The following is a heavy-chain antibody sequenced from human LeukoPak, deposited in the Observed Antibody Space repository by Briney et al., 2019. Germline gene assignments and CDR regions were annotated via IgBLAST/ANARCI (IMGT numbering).Heavy chain of an antibody. D-gene: IGHD5-12*01. Sequence: GESLKISCTGSGYIFTNYWIGWVRQMPGKGLEWMGIIHPADSETRYSPSFQGQVTISVDTSINTAYLQWRSLKASDTALYYCGRSGYSGYGFDYWGQGTLVTVSS. CDR3: GRSGYSGYGFDY. V-gene: IGHV5-51*01. J-gene: IGHJ4*02. CDR2: IHPADSET. CDR1: GYIFTNYW.